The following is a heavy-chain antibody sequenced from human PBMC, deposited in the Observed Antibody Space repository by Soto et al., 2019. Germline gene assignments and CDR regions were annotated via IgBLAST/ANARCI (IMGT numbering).Heavy chain of an antibody. D-gene: IGHD4-17*01. J-gene: IGHJ6*02. CDR2: IYYSGST. CDR1: GGSVSSGSYY. V-gene: IGHV4-61*01. Sequence: QVQLQESGPGLVKPSETLSLTCTVSGGSVSSGSYYWSWIRQPPGKGLEWIGYIYYSGSTNYNPSLKRRVTISVDTSKNQFSLKLSSVTAADTAVYYCAREDGDYGYYYYGMDVWGQGTTVTVSS. CDR3: AREDGDYGYYYYGMDV.